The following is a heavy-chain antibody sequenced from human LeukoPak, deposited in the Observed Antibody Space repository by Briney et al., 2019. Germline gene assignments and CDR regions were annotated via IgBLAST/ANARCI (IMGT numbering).Heavy chain of an antibody. V-gene: IGHV4-59*01. J-gene: IGHJ3*02. Sequence: SETLSLTWTVSGGSISSYYWSWIRQPPGKGLEWIGYIYYSGSTNYNPSLKSRVTISVDTSKNQFSLKLSSVTAADTAVYYCARLDVVVPAAIGDAFDIWGQGTMVTVSS. CDR3: ARLDVVVPAAIGDAFDI. CDR1: GGSISSYY. CDR2: IYYSGST. D-gene: IGHD2-2*02.